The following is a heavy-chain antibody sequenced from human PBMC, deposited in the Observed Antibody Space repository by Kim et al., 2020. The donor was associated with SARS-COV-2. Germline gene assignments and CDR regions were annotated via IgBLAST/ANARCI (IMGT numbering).Heavy chain of an antibody. Sequence: PSLKSRVTISVDTSKNQFSLKLSSVTAADTAVYYCASRRIVATISGDFDYWGQGTLVTVSS. D-gene: IGHD5-12*01. V-gene: IGHV4-39*01. CDR3: ASRRIVATISGDFDY. J-gene: IGHJ4*02.